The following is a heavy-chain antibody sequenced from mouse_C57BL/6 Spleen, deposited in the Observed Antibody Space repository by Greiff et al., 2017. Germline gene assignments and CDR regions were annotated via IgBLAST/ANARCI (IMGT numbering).Heavy chain of an antibody. CDR1: GFTFSDAW. V-gene: IGHV6-6*01. CDR2: IRNKANNHAT. Sequence: VQLKESGGGLVQPGGSMKLSCAASGFTFSDAWMDWVRQSPEKGLEWVAEIRNKANNHATYYAESVKGRFTISRDDSKSSVYLQMNSLRAEDTGIYYCTLYDPYYYAMDYWGQGTSVTVSS. CDR3: TLYDPYYYAMDY. D-gene: IGHD2-3*01. J-gene: IGHJ4*01.